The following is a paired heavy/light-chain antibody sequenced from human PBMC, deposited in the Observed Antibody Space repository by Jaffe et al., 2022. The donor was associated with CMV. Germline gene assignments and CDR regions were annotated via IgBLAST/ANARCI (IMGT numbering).Light chain of an antibody. V-gene: IGLV5-45*03. CDR1: SGINVAPYR. J-gene: IGLJ3*02. CDR3: MIWHNTAWV. Sequence: QAVLTQPSSLSASPGASASLTCTLRSGINVAPYRIYWYQQKPGSPPQYLLRYKSDSDNQQGSGVPSRFSGSKDASANAGILLISGLQSEDEADYFCMIWHNTAWVFGAGTKLTVL. CDR2: YKSDSDN.
Heavy chain of an antibody. Sequence: QVQLVESGGGVVQPGRSLRLSCAASGFTFSNYGMHWVRQAPGKGLEWVAIVSYDGRDKYYADSVRGRFTISRDNSKNTVYLQLDRLRSEDTGLYYCAKEDITGWYGIDYWGQGTLVTVSS. D-gene: IGHD6-19*01. V-gene: IGHV3-30*18. J-gene: IGHJ4*02. CDR1: GFTFSNYG. CDR3: AKEDITGWYGIDY. CDR2: VSYDGRDK.